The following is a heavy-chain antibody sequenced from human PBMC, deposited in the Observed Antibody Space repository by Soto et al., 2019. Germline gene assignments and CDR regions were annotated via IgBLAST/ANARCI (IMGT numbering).Heavy chain of an antibody. CDR2: IYYSGST. D-gene: IGHD3-16*02. J-gene: IGHJ5*02. V-gene: IGHV4-59*01. CDR3: ARVPIYDYVWGSYRSRLWFDP. Sequence: SETLSLTCTVSGGSISRYYWSWIRQPPGKGLEWIGYIYYSGSTNYNPSLKSRVTISVDTSKNQFSLKLSSVAAADTAVYYCARVPIYDYVWGSYRSRLWFDPWGQGTLVTVSS. CDR1: GGSISRYY.